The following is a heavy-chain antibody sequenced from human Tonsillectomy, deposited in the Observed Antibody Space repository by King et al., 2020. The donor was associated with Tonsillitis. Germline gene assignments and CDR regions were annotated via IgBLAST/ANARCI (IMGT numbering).Heavy chain of an antibody. J-gene: IGHJ5*02. CDR2: ISPNSGGT. Sequence: QLVQSGAEVKKPGASVKVSCKASGYTFTGYYMHWVRQAPGQGLEWMGWISPNSGGTNYAQKFQGRVTMTRDTSISTAYMELSRLRYDDTAVYYCAREGGVAAASSEAWFDPWGQGTLVTVSS. CDR1: GYTFTGYY. V-gene: IGHV1-2*02. D-gene: IGHD6-13*01. CDR3: AREGGVAAASSEAWFDP.